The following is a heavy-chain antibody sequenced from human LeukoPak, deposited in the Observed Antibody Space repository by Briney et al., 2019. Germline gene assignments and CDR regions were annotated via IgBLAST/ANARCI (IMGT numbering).Heavy chain of an antibody. J-gene: IGHJ3*02. Sequence: PGGSLRLSCAASGFTFSSYALSWVRQAPGKGLEWVSAISGSGGNTYYADSVKGRFTISRDNSKNTLYLQMNSLRAEDTAVYYCARVPDAFDIWGQGTMVTVSS. CDR1: GFTFSSYA. CDR2: ISGSGGNT. V-gene: IGHV3-23*01. CDR3: ARVPDAFDI.